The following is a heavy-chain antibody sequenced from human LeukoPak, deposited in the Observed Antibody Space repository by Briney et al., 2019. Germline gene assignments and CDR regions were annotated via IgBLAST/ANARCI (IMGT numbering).Heavy chain of an antibody. Sequence: SETLSFTCTVSGGSVSSGSYYWSWIRQPPGKGLEWIGYIYYSGSTNYNPSLKSRVTISVDTSKNQFSLKLSSVTAADTAVYYCARDPVYDAFDIWGQGTMVTVSS. J-gene: IGHJ3*02. CDR1: GGSVSSGSYY. CDR3: ARDPVYDAFDI. CDR2: IYYSGST. V-gene: IGHV4-61*01. D-gene: IGHD2-8*01.